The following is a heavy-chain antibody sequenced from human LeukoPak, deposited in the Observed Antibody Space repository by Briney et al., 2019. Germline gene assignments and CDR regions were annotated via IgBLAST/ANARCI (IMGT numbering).Heavy chain of an antibody. CDR3: ASLGYFDY. CDR1: GGSFSGYY. Sequence: SETLSLTCAVYGGSFSGYYWSWIRQPPGKGLEWIGEINHSGSTNYNPSLKSRVTISVDTSKNQFSLKLSSVTAADTAVYCCASLGYFDYWGQGTLVTVSS. CDR2: INHSGST. J-gene: IGHJ4*02. V-gene: IGHV4-34*01. D-gene: IGHD3-16*01.